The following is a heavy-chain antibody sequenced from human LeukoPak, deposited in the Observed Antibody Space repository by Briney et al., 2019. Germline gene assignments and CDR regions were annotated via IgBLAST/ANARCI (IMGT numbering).Heavy chain of an antibody. Sequence: GGSLRLSCAAAGFSVSRYWMNWVRQAPGKGLEWVANIKGDGNENNYVASVKGRFSTSRDNARNSLYLQIDSLTVEDTAVYYCAKKLGSSPGDFFDYWGQGILVTLSS. CDR2: IKGDGNEN. CDR1: GFSVSRYW. J-gene: IGHJ4*02. V-gene: IGHV3-7*03. D-gene: IGHD6-6*01. CDR3: AKKLGSSPGDFFDY.